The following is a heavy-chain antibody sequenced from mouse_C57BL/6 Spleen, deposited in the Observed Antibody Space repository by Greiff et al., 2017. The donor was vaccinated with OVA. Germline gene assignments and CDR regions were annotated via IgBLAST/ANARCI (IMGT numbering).Heavy chain of an antibody. J-gene: IGHJ1*03. Sequence: VQLQQSGPGLVQPSQSLSITCTVSGFSLTSYGVHWVRQSPGKGLEWLGVLWSGGSTDYNAAFISRLSISKDNSKSQVFFKMNSLQADDTAIYYCARSNWGYWYFDVWGTGTTVTVSS. D-gene: IGHD4-1*01. V-gene: IGHV2-2*01. CDR2: LWSGGST. CDR3: ARSNWGYWYFDV. CDR1: GFSLTSYG.